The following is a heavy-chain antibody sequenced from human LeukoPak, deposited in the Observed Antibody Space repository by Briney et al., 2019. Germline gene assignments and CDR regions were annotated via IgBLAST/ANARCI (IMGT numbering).Heavy chain of an antibody. CDR1: GGSISSGGYY. J-gene: IGHJ4*02. V-gene: IGHV4-39*01. D-gene: IGHD3-22*01. Sequence: SSETLSLTCTVSGGSISSGGYYWSWIRQPPGKGLEWIGSIYYSGNTYYNPSLKSRVTISVDTSKNQFSLKLRSVTAADTAVYYCASYYYDSSVYYGPFDYWGQGTLVTVSS. CDR3: ASYYYDSSVYYGPFDY. CDR2: IYYSGNT.